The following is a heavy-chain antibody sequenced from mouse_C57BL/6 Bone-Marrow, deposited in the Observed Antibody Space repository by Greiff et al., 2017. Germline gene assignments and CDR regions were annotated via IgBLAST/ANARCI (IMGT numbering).Heavy chain of an antibody. J-gene: IGHJ3*01. V-gene: IGHV14-4*01. CDR3: IPGISWFAY. Sequence: VQLQQSGAELVRPGASVKLSCTASGFNIQDDYMHWVKQTPEQGLAWNGWFAPENGDTEYASKFQGKATITADTSSNTAYLQLSSLTSEDTAVYYCIPGISWFAYWGQGTLVTVSA. CDR2: FAPENGDT. CDR1: GFNIQDDY.